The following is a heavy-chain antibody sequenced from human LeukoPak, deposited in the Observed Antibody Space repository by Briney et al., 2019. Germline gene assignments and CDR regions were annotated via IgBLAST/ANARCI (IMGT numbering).Heavy chain of an antibody. CDR2: LYSGGST. V-gene: IGHV3-66*04. Sequence: GGSLRLSCAASGFILSSNYMNWVRQAPGKGLEWVSILYSGGSTYYADSVKGRFTISRDDSKDTLFLQMNSLRAEDTAVYYCAKQGVSSGYYDSSGYYFDYWGQGTLVTVSS. D-gene: IGHD3-22*01. J-gene: IGHJ4*02. CDR1: GFILSSNY. CDR3: AKQGVSSGYYDSSGYYFDY.